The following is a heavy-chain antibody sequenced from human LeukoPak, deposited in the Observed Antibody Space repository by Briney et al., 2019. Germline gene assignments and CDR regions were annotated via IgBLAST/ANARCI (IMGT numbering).Heavy chain of an antibody. CDR3: ARHRDGYNRGYFDY. D-gene: IGHD5-24*01. J-gene: IGHJ4*02. Sequence: SETMSLTCTVSGGSISSYYWSWIRQPPGKGLEWIGYIYYSGSTNYNPSLKSRVTISVDTSKNQFSLKLSSVTAADTAVYYCARHRDGYNRGYFDYWGQGTLVTVSS. CDR2: IYYSGST. V-gene: IGHV4-59*01. CDR1: GGSISSYY.